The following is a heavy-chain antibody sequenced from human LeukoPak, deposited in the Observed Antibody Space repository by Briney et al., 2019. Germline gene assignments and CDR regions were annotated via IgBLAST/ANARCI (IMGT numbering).Heavy chain of an antibody. V-gene: IGHV1-18*01. CDR3: ARGHRTAAYDSSGSDY. D-gene: IGHD3-22*01. J-gene: IGHJ4*02. CDR1: GYTFTRYG. Sequence: ASVKVSCKASGYTFTRYGISRVRRAPGQGLEWMGWISAYNGNTKYAQKFQGRVTMTTDTSTSTAYMELRSLRSDDTAVYYCARGHRTAAYDSSGSDYWGQGTLVTVSS. CDR2: ISAYNGNT.